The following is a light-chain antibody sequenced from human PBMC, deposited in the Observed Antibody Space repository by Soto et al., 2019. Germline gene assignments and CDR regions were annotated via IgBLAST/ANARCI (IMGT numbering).Light chain of an antibody. CDR1: QSISNY. J-gene: IGKJ5*01. Sequence: DIQITQSPSSLSVSVGDRVTITCRASQSISNYLHWYQQRPGKAPELLIYAASSLQSGFPSMFSGCVSGPDFSLTISSLQPDDSATYYCQQSYTAPLLGKGTRLXIK. V-gene: IGKV1-39*01. CDR3: QQSYTAPL. CDR2: AAS.